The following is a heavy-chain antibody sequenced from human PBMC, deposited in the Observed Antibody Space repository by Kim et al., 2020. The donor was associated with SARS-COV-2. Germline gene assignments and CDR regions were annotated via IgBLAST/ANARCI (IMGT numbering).Heavy chain of an antibody. V-gene: IGHV4-30-4*07. D-gene: IGHD3-10*01. Sequence: LTGRATISVDTSQNQFSLKLSSVTAADTAVYYCARSITMVRGVITNYFDYWGQGTLVTVSS. J-gene: IGHJ4*02. CDR3: ARSITMVRGVITNYFDY.